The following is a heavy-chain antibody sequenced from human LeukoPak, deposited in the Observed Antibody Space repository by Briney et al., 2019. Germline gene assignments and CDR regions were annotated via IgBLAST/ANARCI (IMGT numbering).Heavy chain of an antibody. CDR1: GFTFSTYS. CDR2: ISSSSSYI. CDR3: AKATSPVHSRNWFDS. Sequence: GGSLRLSCAASGFTFSTYSMNWVRQTPGKGLEWVSSISSSSSYIYYADSMKGRFSISRDNAKSSLYLQMNSLRAEDTAVYYCAKATSPVHSRNWFDSWGQGTLVTVSS. J-gene: IGHJ5*01. V-gene: IGHV3-21*04. D-gene: IGHD6-13*01.